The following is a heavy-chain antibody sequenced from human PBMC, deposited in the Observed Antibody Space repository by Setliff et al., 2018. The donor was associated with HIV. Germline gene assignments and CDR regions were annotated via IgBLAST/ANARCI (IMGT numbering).Heavy chain of an antibody. CDR1: GGSIRSYY. V-gene: IGHV4-4*07. J-gene: IGHJ4*02. D-gene: IGHD3-9*01. Sequence: PSETLSLTCTVSGGSIRSYYWSWIRQPAGKGLEWIGRIYGSGSTNYNPSLKSRVTISVDTSKNQFSLKLSSVTAADTAVYYCVRERDDLTGYYQDYWGQGTLVTVSS. CDR2: IYGSGST. CDR3: VRERDDLTGYYQDY.